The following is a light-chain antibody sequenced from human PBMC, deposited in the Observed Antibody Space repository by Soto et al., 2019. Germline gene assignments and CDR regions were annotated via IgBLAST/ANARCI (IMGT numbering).Light chain of an antibody. CDR3: MQNTHWPIT. Sequence: VMMAQSPRSLPVTLGQPSSISCISSQRLVYSDGDTYLSWFQQRPGQSPRRLLSQVSNRDSGVPDRFSGSGSGTDFTLKISSVEADDAAVYYCMQNTHWPITFGQGTRLEIK. V-gene: IGKV2-30*01. J-gene: IGKJ5*01. CDR2: QVS. CDR1: QRLVYSDGDTY.